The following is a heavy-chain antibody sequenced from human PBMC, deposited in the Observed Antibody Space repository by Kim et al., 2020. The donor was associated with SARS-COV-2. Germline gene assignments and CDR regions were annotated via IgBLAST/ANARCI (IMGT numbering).Heavy chain of an antibody. D-gene: IGHD4-17*01. Sequence: SVKVSCKASGGTFSSYAISWVRQAPGQGLEWMGGIIPIFGTANYAQKFQGRVTITADESTSTAYMELSSLRSEDTAVYYCARVLDYGGNLWAFDIWGQGTMVTVSS. CDR2: IIPIFGTA. CDR1: GGTFSSYA. CDR3: ARVLDYGGNLWAFDI. V-gene: IGHV1-69*13. J-gene: IGHJ3*02.